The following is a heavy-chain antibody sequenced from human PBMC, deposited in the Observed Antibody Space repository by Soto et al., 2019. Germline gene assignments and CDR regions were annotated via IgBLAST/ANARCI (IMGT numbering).Heavy chain of an antibody. J-gene: IGHJ6*02. CDR3: ARDSTYCANGVCFMDV. CDR2: IIPIFGTA. D-gene: IGHD2-8*01. V-gene: IGHV1-69*13. Sequence: SVKVSCKASGGTFSSYAISWVRQAPGQGLEWMGGIIPIFGTANYAQKFQGRVTITADESTSTAYMELTSLRYEDTAVYYSARDSTYCANGVCFMDVWGQGTTVTVSS. CDR1: GGTFSSYA.